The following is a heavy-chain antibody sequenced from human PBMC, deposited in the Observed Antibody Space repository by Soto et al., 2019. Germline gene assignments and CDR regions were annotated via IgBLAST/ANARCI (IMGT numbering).Heavy chain of an antibody. J-gene: IGHJ4*01. V-gene: IGHV3-48*03. CDR1: GFTLSSYE. CDR2: IDSGGSAI. CDR3: VRDLYPIHFGF. D-gene: IGHD3-3*01. Sequence: EEQLVESGGGLVQPGGSLRLSCVASGFTLSSYEMNWVRQAPGKGLEWISYIDSGGSAIYYADSMKGRFTITRDNAKNTLYLQMNSRRVDDTAVYYCVRDLYPIHFGFCGHGTLVTVS.